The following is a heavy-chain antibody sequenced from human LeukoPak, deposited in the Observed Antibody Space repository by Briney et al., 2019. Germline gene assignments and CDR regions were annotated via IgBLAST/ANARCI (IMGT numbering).Heavy chain of an antibody. CDR3: ARGDSSSWSYDY. J-gene: IGHJ4*02. CDR2: ISYDGSNK. V-gene: IGHV3-30*14. Sequence: PGGSLRLSCATSGFTFSDYYMSWIRQAPGKGLEWVAVISYDGSNKYYADSVKGRFTISRDNSKNTLYLQMNSLRAEDTAVYYCARGDSSSWSYDYWGQGTLVTVSS. CDR1: GFTFSDYY. D-gene: IGHD6-13*01.